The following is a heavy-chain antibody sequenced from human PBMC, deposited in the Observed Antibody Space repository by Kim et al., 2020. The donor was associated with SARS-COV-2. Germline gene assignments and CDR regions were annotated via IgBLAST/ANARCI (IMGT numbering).Heavy chain of an antibody. CDR1: GFTFGDYA. CDR2: ISWNSGSI. V-gene: IGHV3-9*01. J-gene: IGHJ6*02. Sequence: GGSLRLSCAASGFTFGDYAMHWVRQAPGKGLEWVSGISWNSGSIGYADSVKGRFTISRDNAKNSLYLQMNSLRAEDTALYYCAKDSSENYGSGSYYPVYYYYGMDVWGQGTTVTVSS. D-gene: IGHD3-10*01. CDR3: AKDSSENYGSGSYYPVYYYYGMDV.